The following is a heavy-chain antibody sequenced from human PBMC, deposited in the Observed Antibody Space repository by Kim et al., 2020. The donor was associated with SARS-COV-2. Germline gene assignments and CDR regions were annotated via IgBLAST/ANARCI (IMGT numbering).Heavy chain of an antibody. D-gene: IGHD3-22*01. V-gene: IGHV4-4*07. CDR2: IYTRGST. Sequence: SETLSLTCTVSGGSISSYYWSWIRQPAGKGLEWIGRIYTRGSTNYNPSLKSRVTMSVDTSKNQFSLKLSSVTAADTAVYYCAREGSSSGYYYIFDYWGQGTLVTVSS. J-gene: IGHJ4*02. CDR1: GGSISSYY. CDR3: AREGSSSGYYYIFDY.